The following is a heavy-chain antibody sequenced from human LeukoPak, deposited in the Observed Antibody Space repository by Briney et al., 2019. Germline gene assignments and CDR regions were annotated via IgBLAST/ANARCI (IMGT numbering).Heavy chain of an antibody. V-gene: IGHV4-59*01. CDR3: ARTPSRIVVVTADY. D-gene: IGHD2-21*02. Sequence: SETLSLTCTVSGGPISSYYWSWIRQPPGKGLEWIGYIYYSGSTNYNPSLKSRVTISVDTSKNQFSLKLNSVTAADTAVYYCARTPSRIVVVTADYWGQGTLVTVSS. CDR1: GGPISSYY. CDR2: IYYSGST. J-gene: IGHJ4*02.